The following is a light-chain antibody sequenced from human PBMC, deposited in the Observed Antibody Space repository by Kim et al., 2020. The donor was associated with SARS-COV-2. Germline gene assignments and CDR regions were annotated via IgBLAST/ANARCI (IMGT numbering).Light chain of an antibody. CDR2: GAS. Sequence: SPGERATLSCRASQSVSSGYLAWYQQKPGQAPRLLIYGASSRATGVPDRFSGSGSGTDFILTISRLEPEDLAVYYCKQYNVSPWTFGQGTKVDIK. J-gene: IGKJ1*01. CDR3: KQYNVSPWT. V-gene: IGKV3-20*01. CDR1: QSVSSGY.